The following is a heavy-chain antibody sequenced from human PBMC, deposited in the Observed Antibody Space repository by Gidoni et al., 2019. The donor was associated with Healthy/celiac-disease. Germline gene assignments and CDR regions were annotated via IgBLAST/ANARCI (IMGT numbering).Heavy chain of an antibody. Sequence: QVTLKESGPVLVKPTETLTLTCTVPGFSLSNARMGVSWIRQPPGKALEWLARIFSNDEKSYSTSLKSRLTISKDTSKSQVVLTMTNMDPVDTATYYCARTSARFRYFDWLRAGWFDPWGQGTLVTVSS. CDR3: ARTSARFRYFDWLRAGWFDP. CDR2: IFSNDEK. D-gene: IGHD3-9*01. J-gene: IGHJ5*02. V-gene: IGHV2-26*01. CDR1: GFSLSNARMG.